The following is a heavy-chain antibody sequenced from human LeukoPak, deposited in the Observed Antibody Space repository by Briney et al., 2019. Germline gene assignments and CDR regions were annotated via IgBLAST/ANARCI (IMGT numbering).Heavy chain of an antibody. CDR3: ARREGYCSGGTCYFDN. CDR1: GFTFPTYW. J-gene: IGHJ4*02. V-gene: IGHV3-74*01. Sequence: PGGSLRLPCATSGFTFPTYWMHWVRQAPGKGLVWVSRVNSDGSRTDYADSVKGRFTVSRDNAKNTLYLQMNSLRAEDTAVYYCARREGYCSGGTCYFDNWSQGTLVTVSS. D-gene: IGHD2-15*01. CDR2: VNSDGSRT.